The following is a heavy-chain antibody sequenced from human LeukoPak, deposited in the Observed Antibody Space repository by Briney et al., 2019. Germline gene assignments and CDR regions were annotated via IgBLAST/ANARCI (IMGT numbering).Heavy chain of an antibody. CDR2: ISYDGSNK. J-gene: IGHJ3*02. Sequence: GGSLRLSCAASGFTFSSYAMHWVRQAPGKGLEWVAVISYDGSNKYYADSVKGRFTISRDNSKNTLYLQMNSLRAEDTAVYYCARGYSYVPDAFDIWGQGTMVTVSS. CDR3: ARGYSYVPDAFDI. CDR1: GFTFSSYA. V-gene: IGHV3-30*04. D-gene: IGHD5-18*01.